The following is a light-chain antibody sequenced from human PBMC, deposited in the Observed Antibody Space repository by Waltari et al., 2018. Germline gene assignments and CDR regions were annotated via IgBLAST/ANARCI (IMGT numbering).Light chain of an antibody. V-gene: IGKV3-11*01. CDR2: DAS. J-gene: IGKJ4*01. Sequence: EIVLTQSPATLSLSPGERATLSCRTSQSVGTSLVWYQQKPGQAPRLLIYDASNRATGIPARFSGSGSGTDFTLTISYLEPEDFAVYYCHQRSDWPLTFGGGTKVEIK. CDR1: QSVGTS. CDR3: HQRSDWPLT.